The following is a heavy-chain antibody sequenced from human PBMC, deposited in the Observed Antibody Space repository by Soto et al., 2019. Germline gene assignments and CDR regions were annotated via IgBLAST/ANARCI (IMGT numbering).Heavy chain of an antibody. CDR1: GFTFSSYA. Sequence: EVQLLESGGGLVQPGGSLRLSCAASGFTFSSYAMSWVRQAPGKGLEWVSGISGSGGSTYYADSMKGRFTISRDNSKNTLYLQMNSLRAEDTAVYYCAKGARDYSGSGSIDYWGQGTLVTVSS. J-gene: IGHJ4*02. D-gene: IGHD3-10*01. CDR3: AKGARDYSGSGSIDY. V-gene: IGHV3-23*01. CDR2: ISGSGGST.